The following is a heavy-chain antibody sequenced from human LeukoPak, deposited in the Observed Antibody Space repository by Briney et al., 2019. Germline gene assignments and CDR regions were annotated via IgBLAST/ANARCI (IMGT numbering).Heavy chain of an antibody. CDR3: VRTWGSGYSAPPGD. CDR2: ISYDGNNK. V-gene: IGHV3-30-3*01. J-gene: IGHJ4*02. CDR1: GFTLSSYA. Sequence: PGGSLRLSFAASGFTLSSYAMQWVRQAPGKGLEWVALISYDGNNKYYADSVKGRFTISRDNSKNTLYLQMNSLGAEDTAVYYCVRTWGSGYSAPPGDWGQGSLVTVSS. D-gene: IGHD6-13*01.